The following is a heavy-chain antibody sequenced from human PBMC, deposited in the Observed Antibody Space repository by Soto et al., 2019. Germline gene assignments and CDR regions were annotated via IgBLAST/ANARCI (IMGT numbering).Heavy chain of an antibody. J-gene: IGHJ4*02. Sequence: GGSLRLSCAASGFTVRDHDMDWVRQAPGKGLEWVGRTRNKANSYTTEYAASVKGRFTISRDDSKNSLYLQMNSLKTEDTAVYYCARSIVGATDFDYWGQGTLVTVSS. V-gene: IGHV3-72*01. CDR1: GFTVRDHD. D-gene: IGHD1-26*01. CDR3: ARSIVGATDFDY. CDR2: TRNKANSYTT.